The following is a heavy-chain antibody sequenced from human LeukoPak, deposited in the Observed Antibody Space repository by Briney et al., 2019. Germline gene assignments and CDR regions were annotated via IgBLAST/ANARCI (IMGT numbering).Heavy chain of an antibody. CDR3: AQDYGGNRLFDP. CDR2: ISSSGSTK. D-gene: IGHD4-23*01. CDR1: RFIFSNYE. J-gene: IGHJ5*02. V-gene: IGHV3-48*03. Sequence: GGSLRLSCAASRFIFSNYEMNWVRQAPGKGLEWVSYISSSGSTKYYADSVKGRFTISRDNAKNTPYLQMNSLRAEDTAVYYCAQDYGGNRLFDPWGQGTLVTVSS.